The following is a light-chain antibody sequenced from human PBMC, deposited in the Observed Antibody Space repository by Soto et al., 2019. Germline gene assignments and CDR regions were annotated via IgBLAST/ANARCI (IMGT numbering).Light chain of an antibody. J-gene: IGKJ5*01. CDR3: HQYNNCPPIP. CDR2: GAS. CDR1: QTVLNN. Sequence: DIEMTQSPCTLSWSPGERATLXCRASQTVLNNYLTWYQQKPGQAPRRLLFGASIRATGIPDRFSGSGSGTDFTLTISSLQSGDFAVYYCHQYNNCPPIPFGQGTRLEI. V-gene: IGKV3D-15*01.